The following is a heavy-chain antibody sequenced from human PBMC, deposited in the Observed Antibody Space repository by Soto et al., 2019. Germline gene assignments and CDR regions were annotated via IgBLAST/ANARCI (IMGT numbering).Heavy chain of an antibody. V-gene: IGHV1-69*06. CDR1: RGTFSTYA. CDR3: ARVSHDVFRDILTGYYYFDF. Sequence: SVTVSCKASRGTFSTYAIRGVRQALVQQLDWMGGISPIFGTANYAKEFQGRVSIAADKSTSTAYMEMSSQRSEDTADYYCARVSHDVFRDILTGYYYFDFWGQGTLVTVSS. CDR2: ISPIFGTA. D-gene: IGHD3-9*01. J-gene: IGHJ4*02.